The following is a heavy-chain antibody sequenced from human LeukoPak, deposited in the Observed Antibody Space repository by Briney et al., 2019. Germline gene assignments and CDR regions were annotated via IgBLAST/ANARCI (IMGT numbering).Heavy chain of an antibody. CDR1: GGSISSYY. Sequence: PSETLSLTCTVSGGSISSYYWSWIRQPPGKGLEWIGYIYYSGSTYYNPSLKSRVTISVDTSKNQFSLKLSSVTAADTAVYYCARDRAVAGAHDAFDIWGQGTMVTVS. V-gene: IGHV4-59*12. D-gene: IGHD6-19*01. J-gene: IGHJ3*02. CDR2: IYYSGST. CDR3: ARDRAVAGAHDAFDI.